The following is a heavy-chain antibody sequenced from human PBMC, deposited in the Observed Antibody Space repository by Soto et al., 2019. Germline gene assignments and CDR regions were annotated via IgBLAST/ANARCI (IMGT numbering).Heavy chain of an antibody. CDR3: ARDVLRQVVWFDP. CDR1: GFTFSDYY. J-gene: IGHJ5*02. CDR2: ISSSGSTI. V-gene: IGHV3-11*01. Sequence: GGSLRLSCAASGFTFSDYYMSWIRQAPGKGLEWVSYISSSGSTIYYAENVKGRFTISRDNAKNSLYLQMNSLRAEDTAVYYCARDVLRQVVWFDPWGQGTLVTVS. D-gene: IGHD2-15*01.